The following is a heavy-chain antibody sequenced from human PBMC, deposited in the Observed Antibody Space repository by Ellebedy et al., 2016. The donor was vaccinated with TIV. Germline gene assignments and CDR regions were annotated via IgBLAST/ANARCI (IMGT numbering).Heavy chain of an antibody. J-gene: IGHJ4*02. CDR1: GFTFSSYS. CDR3: ARVSGFYHSHIQ. Sequence: GESLKISXAASGFTFSSYSMNWVRQAPGKGLEWVSSISSSSSYIYYADSVKGRFTISRDNAKNSLYLQMNSLRAEDTAVYYCARVSGFYHSHIQWGQGTLVTVSS. V-gene: IGHV3-21*01. D-gene: IGHD1-14*01. CDR2: ISSSSSYI.